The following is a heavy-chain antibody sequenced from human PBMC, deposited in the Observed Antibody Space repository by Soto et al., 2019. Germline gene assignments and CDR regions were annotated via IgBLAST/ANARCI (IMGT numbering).Heavy chain of an antibody. CDR2: INPSGGST. CDR1: GYTFTSYY. V-gene: IGHV1-46*01. J-gene: IGHJ4*02. D-gene: IGHD6-19*01. CDR3: ARDPSIAVAGTGVLDY. Sequence: ASVKVSCKASGYTFTSYYMHWVRQAPGQGLEWMGIINPSGGSTSYAQKFQGRVTMTRDTSTSTVYMELSSLRSKDTAVYYCARDPSIAVAGTGVLDYWGQGTLVTVSS.